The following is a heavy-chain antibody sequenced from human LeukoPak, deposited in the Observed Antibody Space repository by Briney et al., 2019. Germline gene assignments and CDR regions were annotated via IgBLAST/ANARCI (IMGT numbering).Heavy chain of an antibody. V-gene: IGHV3-23*01. Sequence: PGGSLRLSCAASGFTFSSYGMSWVRQAPGKGLEWVSAISGSGGSTYYADSVKGRFTISRDNSKNTLYLQMNSLRAEDTAVYYCAKGKYGDYGRMVFYFDYWGQGTLVTVSS. CDR1: GFTFSSYG. D-gene: IGHD4-17*01. J-gene: IGHJ4*02. CDR2: ISGSGGST. CDR3: AKGKYGDYGRMVFYFDY.